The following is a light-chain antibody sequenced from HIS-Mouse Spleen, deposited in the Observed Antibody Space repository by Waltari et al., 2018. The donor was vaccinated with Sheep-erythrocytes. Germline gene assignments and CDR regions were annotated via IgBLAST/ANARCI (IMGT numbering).Light chain of an antibody. CDR3: QQDSSLPLT. CDR2: VAS. Sequence: EIVLPQSPGPLSLSPGERATLSSSAGRSVSSSYLAWYQQKPGQAPRLLIYVASSRATGVPYRFSGSGSGTDFTLTISRLEPEDFAVYYCQQDSSLPLTFGGGTKVEIK. V-gene: IGKV3-20*01. CDR1: RSVSSSY. J-gene: IGKJ4*01.